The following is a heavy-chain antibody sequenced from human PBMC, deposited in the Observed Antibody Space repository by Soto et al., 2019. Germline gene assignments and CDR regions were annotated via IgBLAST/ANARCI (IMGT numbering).Heavy chain of an antibody. V-gene: IGHV4-31*03. Sequence: SETLSLTCTVSGGSISSGGYYWTWIRQHPGKGLEWIGYIYYSGSTYYNPSPKSRVTISVDTSKNQFSLKLSSVTAADTAVYYCARDMGGYDYVWGSYRPDGMDVWGQGTTVTGSS. CDR1: GGSISSGGYY. D-gene: IGHD3-16*02. CDR2: IYYSGST. CDR3: ARDMGGYDYVWGSYRPDGMDV. J-gene: IGHJ6*02.